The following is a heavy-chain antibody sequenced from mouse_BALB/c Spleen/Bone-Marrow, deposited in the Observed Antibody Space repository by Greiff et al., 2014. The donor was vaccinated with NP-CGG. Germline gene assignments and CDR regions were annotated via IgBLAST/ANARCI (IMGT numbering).Heavy chain of an antibody. D-gene: IGHD3-2*02. CDR3: ARHEDRLRAWFAY. J-gene: IGHJ3*01. CDR2: FYPGSGSI. V-gene: IGHV1-62-2*01. Sequence: VMLVESGAELVKPGASVKLSCKASGYTFTEYIIHWVKQRSRQGLEWIGWFYPGSGSIKYNEKFKDKATLTADKSSSTVYMELSRLTSEDSAVYFCARHEDRLRAWFAYWGQGTLVTVSA. CDR1: GYTFTEYI.